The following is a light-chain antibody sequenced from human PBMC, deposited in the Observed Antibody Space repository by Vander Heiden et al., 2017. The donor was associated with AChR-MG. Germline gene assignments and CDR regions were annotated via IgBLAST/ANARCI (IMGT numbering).Light chain of an antibody. CDR3: NSRDSSGNPHWV. J-gene: IGLJ3*02. CDR2: GKN. CDR1: SLRSYY. V-gene: IGLV3-19*01. Sequence: SSELTQDPAVSVALGQTVRITCQGNSLRSYYASWYQQKPGQAPVLVIYGKNNRPSGIPDGFSGSSSGNTASLTITGAQAEDEADYYCNSRDSSGNPHWVFGGGTKLTVL.